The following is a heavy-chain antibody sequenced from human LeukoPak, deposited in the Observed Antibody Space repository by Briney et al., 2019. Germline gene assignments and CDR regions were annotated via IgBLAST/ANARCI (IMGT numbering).Heavy chain of an antibody. CDR1: GFTFSSCS. J-gene: IGHJ4*02. D-gene: IGHD3-3*01. V-gene: IGHV3-48*01. Sequence: PGGSLRLSCAASGFTFSSCSMNWVRQAPGKGLEWVSYISSSSSTIYYADSVKGRFTISRDNAKNSRYLEMNSLRAEDTAVYYCARTYYDFWSGYYSHEGNPFDYWGQGTLVTVSS. CDR2: ISSSSSTI. CDR3: ARTYYDFWSGYYSHEGNPFDY.